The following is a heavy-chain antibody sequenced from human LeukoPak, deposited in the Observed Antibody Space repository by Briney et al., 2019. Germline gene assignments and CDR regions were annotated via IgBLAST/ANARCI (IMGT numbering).Heavy chain of an antibody. D-gene: IGHD3-10*01. V-gene: IGHV3-7*01. CDR1: GFIFSSYW. Sequence: GGSLRLSCAASGFIFSSYWMSWVRQAPGKGLEWVANIRQDGSEKYFVDSVKGRFTISRDNAKNSLYLQMNSLRAEDTAVYYCAREYGSGSYDNYYYGMDVWGQGTTVTVSS. J-gene: IGHJ6*02. CDR3: AREYGSGSYDNYYYGMDV. CDR2: IRQDGSEK.